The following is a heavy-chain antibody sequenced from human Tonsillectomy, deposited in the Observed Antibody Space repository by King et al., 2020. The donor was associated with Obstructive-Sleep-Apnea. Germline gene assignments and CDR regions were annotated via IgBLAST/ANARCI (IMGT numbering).Heavy chain of an antibody. CDR2: IYWDDDK. Sequence: TLQESGPTLVKPNQTLTLTCTFSGFSLSTSGVGVAWIRQPPGKALEWLALIYWDDDKRYRPSLETRLTITKDTSENQVVLTMTNMDPVDSATYYCAHRTDYGDYVDYWGQGTLVTVSS. V-gene: IGHV2-5*02. J-gene: IGHJ4*02. CDR3: AHRTDYGDYVDY. D-gene: IGHD4-17*01. CDR1: GFSLSTSGVG.